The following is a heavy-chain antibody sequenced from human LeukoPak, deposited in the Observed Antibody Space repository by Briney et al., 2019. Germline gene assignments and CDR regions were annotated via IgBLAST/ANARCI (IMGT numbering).Heavy chain of an antibody. CDR3: AREAPFYCSSTSCSYYFDY. D-gene: IGHD2-2*01. Sequence: SGGSLRLSCAASGFTFSSYGMHWVRQAPGKGLEWVAVIWYDGSNKYYADSVKGRFTISRDNSKNTLYLQMNSLRAEDTAVYYCAREAPFYCSSTSCSYYFDYWGQGTLVTVSS. V-gene: IGHV3-33*01. J-gene: IGHJ4*02. CDR2: IWYDGSNK. CDR1: GFTFSSYG.